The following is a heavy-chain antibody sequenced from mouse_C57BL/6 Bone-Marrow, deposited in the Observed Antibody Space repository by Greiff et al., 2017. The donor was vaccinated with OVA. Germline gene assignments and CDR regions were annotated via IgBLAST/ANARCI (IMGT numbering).Heavy chain of an antibody. J-gene: IGHJ4*01. V-gene: IGHV14-4*01. CDR3: TSYDYDEAYYAMDY. D-gene: IGHD2-4*01. Sequence: VQLQQSGAELVRPGASVKLSCTASGFNIKDDYMHWVKQRPEQGLEWIGWIDPENGDTEYASKFKGKGTITADTSSNTAYLQLSSLTSEDTAVYYCTSYDYDEAYYAMDYWGQGTSVTVSS. CDR2: IDPENGDT. CDR1: GFNIKDDY.